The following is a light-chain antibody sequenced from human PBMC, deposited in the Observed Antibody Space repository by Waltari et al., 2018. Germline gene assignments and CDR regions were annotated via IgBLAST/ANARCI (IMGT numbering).Light chain of an antibody. J-gene: IGKJ2*01. CDR1: QDIGNY. CDR2: DAS. CDR3: QQYNDLPPDT. Sequence: DIQMTQSPSSLSASVGDTVTITCHASQDIGNYLNWHQQKPGKAPQLLIYDASNLETGGPSRFSGSGSGTDFTFTITGLQPEDVATYYCQQYNDLPPDTFGQGTRLEIK. V-gene: IGKV1-33*01.